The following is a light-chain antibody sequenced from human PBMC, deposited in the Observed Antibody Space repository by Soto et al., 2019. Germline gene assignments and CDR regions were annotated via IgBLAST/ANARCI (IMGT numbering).Light chain of an antibody. CDR2: GAS. Sequence: EIWLTQSPGTLSLSPGERATLSCRASQSVDSRTLAWYQQKPGQAPRFVISGASSRATGVPERLSGSGYGTDLTITISRMQTEDFEVYYCQQCASKPRTFGQGTKVDIK. CDR1: QSVDSRT. V-gene: IGKV3-20*01. CDR3: QQCASKPRT. J-gene: IGKJ2*01.